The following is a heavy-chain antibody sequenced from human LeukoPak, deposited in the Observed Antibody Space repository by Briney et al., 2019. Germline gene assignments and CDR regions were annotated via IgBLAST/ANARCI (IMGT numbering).Heavy chain of an antibody. D-gene: IGHD6-19*01. V-gene: IGHV3-48*04. J-gene: IGHJ4*02. CDR3: ARDPSSGWYRYYFDY. CDR1: GFTFSTFS. Sequence: GGSLRLSCAASGFTFSTFSMNWVRQAPGKGLEWVSYISSSGSTTHYADSVKGRFTMSRDNAKNSLNLQMNSLRAEDTAVYYCARDPSSGWYRYYFDYWGQGTLVTVSS. CDR2: ISSSGSTT.